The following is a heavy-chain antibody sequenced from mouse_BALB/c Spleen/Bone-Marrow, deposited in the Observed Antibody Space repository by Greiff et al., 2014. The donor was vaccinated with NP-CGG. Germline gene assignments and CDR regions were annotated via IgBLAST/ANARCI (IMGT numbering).Heavy chain of an antibody. CDR2: ISSGGSYT. D-gene: IGHD3-1*01. V-gene: IGHV5-9-4*01. CDR3: ARDRGYFDY. CDR1: GFTFSSYA. J-gene: IGHJ2*01. Sequence: DVQLVESGGGLVKPGGSLKLSCAASGFTFSSYAMSWVRQSPEKRLEWVAEISSGGSYTYYPDTVTGRFTISRDNAKNTPYLEMSSLRSEDTAMYYCARDRGYFDYWGQGTTLTVSS.